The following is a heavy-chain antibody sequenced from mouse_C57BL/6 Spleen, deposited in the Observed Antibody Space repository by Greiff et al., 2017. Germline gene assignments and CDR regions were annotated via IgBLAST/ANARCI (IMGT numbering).Heavy chain of an antibody. D-gene: IGHD3-2*02. J-gene: IGHJ4*01. CDR2: IRSKSNNYAT. V-gene: IGHV10-1*01. CDR3: VRGGNSGHLYYYAMDY. Sequence: EVKLVESGGGLVQPKGSLKLSCAASGFSFNTYAMNWVRQAPGKGLEWVARIRSKSNNYATYYADSVKDRFTISRDDSESMLYLQMNNLKTEDTAMYYCVRGGNSGHLYYYAMDYWGQGTSVTVSS. CDR1: GFSFNTYA.